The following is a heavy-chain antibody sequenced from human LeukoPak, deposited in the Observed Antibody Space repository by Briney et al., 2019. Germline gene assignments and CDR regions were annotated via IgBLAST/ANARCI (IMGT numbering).Heavy chain of an antibody. CDR2: ISGSGGST. CDR3: AKASDILTGYSFKWFDP. D-gene: IGHD3-9*01. CDR1: GFTFSSCA. J-gene: IGHJ5*02. V-gene: IGHV3-23*01. Sequence: GGSLRLSCAASGFTFSSCAMSWVRQAPGKGLEWVSAISGSGGSTYYADSVKGRFTISRDNSKNTLYLQMNSLRAEDTAVYYCAKASDILTGYSFKWFDPWGQGTLVTVSS.